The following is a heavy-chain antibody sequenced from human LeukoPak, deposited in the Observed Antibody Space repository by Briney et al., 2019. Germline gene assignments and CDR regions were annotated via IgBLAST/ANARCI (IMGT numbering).Heavy chain of an antibody. CDR2: ISSNGGST. J-gene: IGHJ6*03. CDR1: GFTFSDFG. Sequence: PGGSLRLSCAASGFTFSDFGMHWVRQAPGKGLEYVSAISSNGGSTYYANSVKGRFTISRDNSKNTLYLQMGSLRAEDMAVYYCARGYCSSTSCYPPLYYYYMDVWGKGTTVTVSS. D-gene: IGHD2-2*01. V-gene: IGHV3-64*01. CDR3: ARGYCSSTSCYPPLYYYYMDV.